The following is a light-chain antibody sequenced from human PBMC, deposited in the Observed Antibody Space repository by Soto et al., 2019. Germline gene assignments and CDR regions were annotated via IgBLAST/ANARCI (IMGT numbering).Light chain of an antibody. J-gene: IGKJ1*01. CDR3: RQYCSSPWT. CDR2: GAS. Sequence: EIVLTQSPGTLSLSPGERATLSCRAGQSASSRYLAWYQLKPGQAPRVLIYGASSRTTGIPHSFSGSGSGTDFTLTISRLEPSDVSVYYCRQYCSSPWTFGQGTKVEIK. V-gene: IGKV3-20*01. CDR1: QSASSRY.